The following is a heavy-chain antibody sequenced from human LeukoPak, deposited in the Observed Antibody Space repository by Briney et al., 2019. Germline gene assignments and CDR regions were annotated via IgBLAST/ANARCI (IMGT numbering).Heavy chain of an antibody. Sequence: GGSLRLSCVASGFTFSSYAMSWVRETPARGLEWVSSLRGNGDAFYADSVKGRFTLSRDDSRNTVYLQLNNLRVEDTAIYYCARARWISTADAVWWGQGTQVTVSS. CDR1: GFTFSSYA. D-gene: IGHD5-24*01. CDR3: ARARWISTADAVW. V-gene: IGHV3-23*01. CDR2: LRGNGDA. J-gene: IGHJ4*02.